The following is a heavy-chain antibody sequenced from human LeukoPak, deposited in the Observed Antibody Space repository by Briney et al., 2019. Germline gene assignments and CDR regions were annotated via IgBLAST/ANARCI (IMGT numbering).Heavy chain of an antibody. CDR1: GGTFSSYA. CDR3: ARELGLVNGHGWSDY. J-gene: IGHJ4*02. CDR2: IIPILGIA. D-gene: IGHD3-3*01. Sequence: SVKVSCKASGGTFSSYAISWVRQAPGQGLEWMGRIIPILGIANYAQKFQGRVTITADKSTSTAYMELSSLRSEDTAVYYCARELGLVNGHGWSDYWGQGTLVTVSS. V-gene: IGHV1-69*04.